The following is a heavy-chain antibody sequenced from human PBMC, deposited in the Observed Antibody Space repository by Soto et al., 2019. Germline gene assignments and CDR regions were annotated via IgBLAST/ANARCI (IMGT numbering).Heavy chain of an antibody. V-gene: IGHV3-30*04. Sequence: PGGSLRLSCAASRFTFSSYAMHWVRQAPGKGLEWVAVISYDGKNKYYADSVKGRFTISRDNSKNTLYLQMNSLRTEDTAVYYCASRYPPDYWGQGTLVTVSS. CDR1: RFTFSSYA. J-gene: IGHJ4*02. CDR3: ASRYPPDY. D-gene: IGHD1-1*01. CDR2: ISYDGKNK.